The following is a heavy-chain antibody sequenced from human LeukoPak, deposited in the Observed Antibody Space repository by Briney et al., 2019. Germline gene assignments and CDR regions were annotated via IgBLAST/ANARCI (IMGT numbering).Heavy chain of an antibody. D-gene: IGHD5-18*01. CDR3: AKESTAPFFGY. Sequence: PGGSLRLSCAASGFTFDDYAMHWVRQAPGKGLEWVSGISWNSGSIGYADSVKGRFTISRDNAKNSLYLQMNSLRAEDTALYYCAKESTAPFFGYSGQGTLVTVSS. CDR2: ISWNSGSI. CDR1: GFTFDDYA. V-gene: IGHV3-9*01. J-gene: IGHJ4*02.